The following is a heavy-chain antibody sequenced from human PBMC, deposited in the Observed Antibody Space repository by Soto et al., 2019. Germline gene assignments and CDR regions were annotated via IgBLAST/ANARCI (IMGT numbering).Heavy chain of an antibody. J-gene: IGHJ4*02. D-gene: IGHD3-16*01. CDR1: GFTFNYYG. CDR3: GEAGRRSEHCLAH. V-gene: IGHV3-30*03. CDR2: ISYDGGTI. Sequence: HPGGSLRLSCATAGFTFNYYGFHWVRQAPGKGLEWVAVISYDGGTIYYVDAVRGRFTISRDDSKDTVFLQMNRLRLEDTGFYYWGEAGRRSEHCLAHRGQGTLVPVSS.